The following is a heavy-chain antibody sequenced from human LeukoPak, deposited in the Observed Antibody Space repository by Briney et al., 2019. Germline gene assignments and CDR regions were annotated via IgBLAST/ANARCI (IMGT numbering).Heavy chain of an antibody. D-gene: IGHD6-13*01. Sequence: ASVKVSCKASGYTFTGYYMHWVRQAPGQGLEWMGWINPNRGGTNYAQKFQGRVTMTRDTSISTAYMELSRLRSDDTAVYYCARGAGMYSSSGTDWYFDLWGRGTLVTVSS. CDR3: ARGAGMYSSSGTDWYFDL. CDR2: INPNRGGT. V-gene: IGHV1-2*02. CDR1: GYTFTGYY. J-gene: IGHJ2*01.